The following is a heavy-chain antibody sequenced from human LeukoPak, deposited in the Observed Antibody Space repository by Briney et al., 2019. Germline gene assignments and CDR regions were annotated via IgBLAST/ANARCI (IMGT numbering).Heavy chain of an antibody. J-gene: IGHJ4*02. D-gene: IGHD5-18*01. CDR1: GYTFTSYG. CDR2: ISAYNGNR. Sequence: ASVKVSCKASGYTFTSYGISWVGQAPGQGLEGMGWISAYNGNRNYAQKLQGRVTMTTDTATSTAYMELRSLRSDDTAVYYCARVEDVDTAMALTIHFDYWGQGTLVTVSS. CDR3: ARVEDVDTAMALTIHFDY. V-gene: IGHV1-18*04.